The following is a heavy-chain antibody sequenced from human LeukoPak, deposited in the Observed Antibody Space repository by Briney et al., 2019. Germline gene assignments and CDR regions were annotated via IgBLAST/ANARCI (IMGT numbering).Heavy chain of an antibody. V-gene: IGHV4-31*03. D-gene: IGHD2-15*01. CDR2: IYYSGST. CDR1: GVSLSSAVYY. CDR3: ARVTLVLVVAASSTLYKQFDP. J-gene: IGHJ5*02. Sequence: PSETLSLTCTVSGVSLSSAVYYWSWIRQLPGKGLEWMGDIYYSGSTYYNPSLKSRVNISVDTSENQFSLKLRSVTAADTAVYYCARVTLVLVVAASSTLYKQFDPWGQGTLVTVSS.